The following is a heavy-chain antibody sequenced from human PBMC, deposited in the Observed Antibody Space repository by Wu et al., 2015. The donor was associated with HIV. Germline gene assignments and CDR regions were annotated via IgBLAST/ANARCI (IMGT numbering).Heavy chain of an antibody. CDR3: ARELGYAHGGTGYLRAFDM. Sequence: QVLLVQSGAEVKKPGSSVKVSCKASGGAFSSYDINWVRQATGQGLEWMGWMNPNSGNTGYAQKFQDRVTMTTDTSISTAYMELRRLRSDDTAVYFCARELGYAHGGTGYLRAFDMWGHGTMVPVSS. CDR1: GGAFSSYD. D-gene: IGHD3/OR15-3a*01. J-gene: IGHJ3*02. V-gene: IGHV1-8*02. CDR2: MNPNSGNT.